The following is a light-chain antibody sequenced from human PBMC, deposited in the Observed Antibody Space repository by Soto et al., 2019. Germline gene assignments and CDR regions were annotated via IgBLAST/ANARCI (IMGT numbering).Light chain of an antibody. CDR2: EAS. CDR1: QDIKNY. CDR3: QQANSFPLT. V-gene: IGKV1-33*01. J-gene: IGKJ4*01. Sequence: DIQMTQSPSSLSASVGDRVTITCQASQDIKNYLNWYQQKPGKAPKLLIYEASNLETGVPSRFSGSGSGTDFTLTISSLQPEDFATYYCQQANSFPLTFGGGTKVEIK.